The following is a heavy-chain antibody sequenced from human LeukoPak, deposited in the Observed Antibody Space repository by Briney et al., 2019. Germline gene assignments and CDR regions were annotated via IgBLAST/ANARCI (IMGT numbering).Heavy chain of an antibody. J-gene: IGHJ4*02. CDR2: ISYDGSNK. CDR1: GFTFSSYG. V-gene: IGHV3-30*18. D-gene: IGHD1-26*01. Sequence: GGSLRLSCAASGFTFSSYGMHWVRQAPGKGLEWVAVISYDGSNKYYADSVKGRFTISRDNSKNTAYLQMNSLRAEDTAVYYCAKAVGATQRGYFDYWGQGTLVPVSS. CDR3: AKAVGATQRGYFDY.